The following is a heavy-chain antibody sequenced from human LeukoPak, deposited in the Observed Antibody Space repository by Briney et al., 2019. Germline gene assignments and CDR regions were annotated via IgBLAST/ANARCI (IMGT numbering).Heavy chain of an antibody. J-gene: IGHJ4*02. CDR1: GITFHDYW. V-gene: IGHV3-7*03. D-gene: IGHD1-26*01. CDR3: ARDGPSYSGSYYDY. Sequence: PGGPLRLSCAVSGITFHDYWMTWVRQAPGKGLEWVANINQDGSERNFVGSVEGRFTISRDNAKNSVYLDMKSLRVEDTAVYYCARDGPSYSGSYYDYWGQGTLVTVSS. CDR2: INQDGSER.